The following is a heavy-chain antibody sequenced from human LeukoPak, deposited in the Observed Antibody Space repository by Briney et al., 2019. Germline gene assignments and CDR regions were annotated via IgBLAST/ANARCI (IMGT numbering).Heavy chain of an antibody. J-gene: IGHJ4*02. Sequence: GGSLRLSCAASGFIFSSYGMHWVRQAPAKGREWVALIRYDGSNKYYADSVKGRFTISRDNSRNTLYLQMNSLGAEDTAVYYCANGSPLRFLEWLVDYWGQGTLVTVSS. CDR3: ANGSPLRFLEWLVDY. D-gene: IGHD3-3*01. CDR2: IRYDGSNK. CDR1: GFIFSSYG. V-gene: IGHV3-30*02.